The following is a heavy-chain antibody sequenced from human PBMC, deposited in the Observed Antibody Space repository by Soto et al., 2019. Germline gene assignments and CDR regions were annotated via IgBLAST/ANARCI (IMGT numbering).Heavy chain of an antibody. CDR1: GFTFRNYA. CDR3: ARPESSKQGAYDI. V-gene: IGHV3-30-3*01. J-gene: IGHJ3*02. D-gene: IGHD6-13*01. Sequence: QVQLVESGGGVVQPGRSLRLSCAASGFTFRNYATHWVRQAPGKGLEWVAVISYDGINEDYGDSVKGRFTISRDNSKNMLYLQINSLRPEDTAVYYCARPESSKQGAYDIWGHGTLVSVSS. CDR2: ISYDGINE.